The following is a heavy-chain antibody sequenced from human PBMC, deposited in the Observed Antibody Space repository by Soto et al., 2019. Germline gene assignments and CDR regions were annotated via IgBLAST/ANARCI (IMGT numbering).Heavy chain of an antibody. D-gene: IGHD3-10*01. CDR1: GYPFTSYG. J-gene: IGHJ4*02. CDR3: ARRGLFDSMTPFDS. CDR2: ISAYNANT. V-gene: IGHV1-18*01. Sequence: QVKLVQSGAEVKKPGASVKVSCKTSGYPFTSYGISWVRQAPGQGLEWMGWISAYNANTNYAQKFQGRVTMTTDTSTNTADMELRSLRSDDTAVYYCARRGLFDSMTPFDSWGQGTLVTVSS.